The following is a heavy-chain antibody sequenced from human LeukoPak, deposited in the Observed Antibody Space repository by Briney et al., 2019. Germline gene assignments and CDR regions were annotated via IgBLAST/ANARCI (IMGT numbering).Heavy chain of an antibody. V-gene: IGHV4-4*07. CDR3: AREYSGNYYFDY. D-gene: IGHD1-26*01. Sequence: SETLSLTCTVSGDSMGRYYWSFIRQPAGKGLEWIGRIHISGTTWYNASLKSRVTMSVDTSKNQFSLWLTSVTAADTAVYYCAREYSGNYYFDYWGQGTLVTVSS. CDR1: GDSMGRYY. CDR2: IHISGTT. J-gene: IGHJ4*02.